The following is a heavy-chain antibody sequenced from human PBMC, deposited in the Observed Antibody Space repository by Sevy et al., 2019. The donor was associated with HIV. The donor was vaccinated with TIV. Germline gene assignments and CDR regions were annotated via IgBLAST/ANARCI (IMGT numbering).Heavy chain of an antibody. Sequence: GGSLRLSCAASGFTFSSYSMNWVRQAPGKGLEWVSYISSSSSTRYYADSVKGRFTKSRDNAKNSLYLQMNSLRDEETAGYYCARGWYCSSTSCPSVRYYYYGMDVWGQGTTVTVSS. CDR3: ARGWYCSSTSCPSVRYYYYGMDV. D-gene: IGHD2-2*01. CDR2: ISSSSSTR. CDR1: GFTFSSYS. J-gene: IGHJ6*02. V-gene: IGHV3-48*02.